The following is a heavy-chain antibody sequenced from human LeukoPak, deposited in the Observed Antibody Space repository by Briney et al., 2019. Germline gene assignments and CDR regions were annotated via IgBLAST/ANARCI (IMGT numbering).Heavy chain of an antibody. Sequence: ASVKVSCKASGYTFSSFGISWVRQAPGQGLEWMGWVSASNGHTNYAQKFQGRVTMTTDTSATTAYLDLASLRSDDTAVYYCARAVVVVPALDYYYYMDVWGKGTTVTVSS. J-gene: IGHJ6*03. D-gene: IGHD2-2*01. CDR2: VSASNGHT. CDR1: GYTFSSFG. V-gene: IGHV1-18*01. CDR3: ARAVVVVPALDYYYYMDV.